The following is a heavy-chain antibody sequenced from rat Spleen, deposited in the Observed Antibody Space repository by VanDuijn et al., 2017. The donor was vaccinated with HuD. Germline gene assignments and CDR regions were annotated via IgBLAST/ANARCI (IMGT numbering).Heavy chain of an antibody. CDR2: ISTSGGST. V-gene: IGHV5-46*01. CDR1: GFTFSSFP. D-gene: IGHD5-1*01. CDR3: ARVGLGAHDY. J-gene: IGHJ2*01. Sequence: EVQLVESGGGLVQPGRSMKLSCAASGFTFSSFPMAWVRQAPTKGLEWVATISTSGGSTYYRDSVKGRFTISRENAKSTLYLQMDSLRSEDTATYYCARVGLGAHDYWGQGVMVTVSS.